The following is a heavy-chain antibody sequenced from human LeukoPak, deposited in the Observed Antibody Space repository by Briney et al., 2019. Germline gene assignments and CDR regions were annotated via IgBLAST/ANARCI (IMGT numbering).Heavy chain of an antibody. CDR1: GYTFTSYG. CDR3: ARDAEVRPFDY. CDR2: ISAYNGNT. Sequence: ASVKVSCKASGYTFTSYGISWVRQAPGLELEWMGWISAYNGNTNYAQKLQGRVTMTTDTSTSTAYMELRSLRSDDTAVYYCARDAEVRPFDYWGQGTLVTVSS. V-gene: IGHV1-18*01. D-gene: IGHD1-1*01. J-gene: IGHJ4*02.